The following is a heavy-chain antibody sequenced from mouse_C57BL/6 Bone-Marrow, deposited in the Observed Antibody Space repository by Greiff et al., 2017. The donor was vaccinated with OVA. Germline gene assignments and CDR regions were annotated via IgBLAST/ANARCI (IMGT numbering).Heavy chain of an antibody. V-gene: IGHV7-3*01. CDR1: GFTFTDYH. J-gene: IGHJ1*03. CDR2: IRNKANGYTT. Sequence: EVKLVESGGGLVQPGGSLSLSCAASGFTFTDYHMSWVRQPPGKALEWLGFIRNKANGYTTEYSASVKGRFTISRDNSQSILYLQMNALRAEDSATYYCARSKGGYFDVWGTGTTVTVSS. CDR3: ARSKGGYFDV.